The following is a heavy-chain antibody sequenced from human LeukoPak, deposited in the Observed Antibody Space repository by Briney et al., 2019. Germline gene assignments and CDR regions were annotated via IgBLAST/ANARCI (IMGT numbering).Heavy chain of an antibody. Sequence: SETLSLTCTVSGGSISSGGYYWRWIRQHPGKGLEWIGYIYYSGSTYYNPSLKSRVTISVDTSKNQFSLKLSSVTAADTAVYYCARRDTAMVFFDYWGQGTLVTVSS. CDR2: IYYSGST. CDR3: ARRDTAMVFFDY. V-gene: IGHV4-31*03. CDR1: GGSISSGGYY. J-gene: IGHJ4*02. D-gene: IGHD5-18*01.